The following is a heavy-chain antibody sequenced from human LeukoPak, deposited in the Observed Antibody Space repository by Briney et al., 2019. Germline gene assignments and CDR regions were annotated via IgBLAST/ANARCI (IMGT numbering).Heavy chain of an antibody. D-gene: IGHD1-26*01. CDR3: ARDLGIVGPTTMGP. Sequence: ASVKVSCKASGGTFSSYAISWVRQAPGQGLEWMGGIIPIFGTANYAQKFQGRVTITADESTSTAYMELSSLRSDDTAVYYCARDLGIVGPTTMGPWGQGTLVTVSS. J-gene: IGHJ5*02. V-gene: IGHV1-69*01. CDR1: GGTFSSYA. CDR2: IIPIFGTA.